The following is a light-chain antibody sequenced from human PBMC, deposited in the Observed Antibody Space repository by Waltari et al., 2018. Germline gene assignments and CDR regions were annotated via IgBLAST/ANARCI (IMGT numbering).Light chain of an antibody. J-gene: IGLJ1*01. V-gene: IGLV2-14*03. CDR2: DVT. CDR3: SSYTSSSSYV. CDR1: SSDVGGYNF. Sequence: QSALTQPASASGSPGRSITISCTGTSSDVGGYNFVSWYQQHPGKAPKLMIYDVTNRPSGVSNRFSGSKSGNTASLTISGLQAEDEADYYCSSYTSSSSYVFGIGTKVTVL.